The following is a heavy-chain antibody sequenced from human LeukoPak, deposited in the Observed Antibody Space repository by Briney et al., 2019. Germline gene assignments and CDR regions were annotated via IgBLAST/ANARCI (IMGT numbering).Heavy chain of an antibody. V-gene: IGHV3-30*02. CDR3: AREANEAFDV. J-gene: IGHJ3*01. CDR2: IRYDGSNK. Sequence: TGGSLRLSCAASGFTFSSYGMHWVRQAPGKGLEWVAFIRYDGSNKYYADSVKGRFTISRDNSKNTLYLQMNSLRAEDTAVYYCAREANEAFDVWGQGTMVTVSS. CDR1: GFTFSSYG.